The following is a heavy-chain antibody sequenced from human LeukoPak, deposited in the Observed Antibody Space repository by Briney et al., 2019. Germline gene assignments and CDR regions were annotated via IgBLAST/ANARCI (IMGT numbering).Heavy chain of an antibody. CDR1: GFIFSNYN. Sequence: GGSLRLSCAASGFIFSNYNMNWLRQAPGKGLEWVATIGTDGGYIYYADSVEGRFTISRDNAKSSLYLQMNSLRAEDTAVYYCARPYWGYYFDNWGQGTLVTVSS. J-gene: IGHJ4*02. D-gene: IGHD7-27*01. V-gene: IGHV3-21*01. CDR3: ARPYWGYYFDN. CDR2: IGTDGGYI.